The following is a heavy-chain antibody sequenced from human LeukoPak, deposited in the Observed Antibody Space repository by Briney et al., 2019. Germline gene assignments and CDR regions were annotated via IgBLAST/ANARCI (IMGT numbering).Heavy chain of an antibody. V-gene: IGHV1-18*01. CDR2: ISAYNGNT. J-gene: IGHJ3*02. D-gene: IGHD2-15*01. Sequence: ASVKVSCKASGYTFTSYGISWVRQAPGQGLEWMGWISAYNGNTNYAQKLQGRVTMTTDTSTSTAYMELRSLRSDDTAVYYCARALYCSGGSCYPVSVDDIWGQGTMVTVSS. CDR3: ARALYCSGGSCYPVSVDDI. CDR1: GYTFTSYG.